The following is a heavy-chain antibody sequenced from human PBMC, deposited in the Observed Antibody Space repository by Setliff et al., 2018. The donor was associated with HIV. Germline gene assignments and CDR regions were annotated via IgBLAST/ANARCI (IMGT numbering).Heavy chain of an antibody. Sequence: SETLSLTCTVSGDSIRSGDYYWSWIRQSPEKGLEWIGYTFHTGYTYYNPSLKSRIIISVDLSKNQFSLKLSSVTAADTAVYYCARVFEGGSLDYWGQGMLVTVSS. J-gene: IGHJ4*02. CDR2: TFHTGYT. CDR1: GDSIRSGDYY. CDR3: ARVFEGGSLDY. D-gene: IGHD1-26*01. V-gene: IGHV4-30-4*02.